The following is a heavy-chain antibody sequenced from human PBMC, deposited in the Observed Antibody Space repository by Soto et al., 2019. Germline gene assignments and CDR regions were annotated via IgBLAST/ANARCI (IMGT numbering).Heavy chain of an antibody. Sequence: ASVKVSCKASGYTFTSYYMHWVRQAPGQGLEWMGIINPSGGSTSYAQKFQGRVTMTRDTSTSTVYMELSSLRSEDTAVYYCARGVIVLVPAAMVRFDPWGQGTLVTVSS. V-gene: IGHV1-46*01. CDR2: INPSGGST. J-gene: IGHJ5*02. D-gene: IGHD2-2*01. CDR1: GYTFTSYY. CDR3: ARGVIVLVPAAMVRFDP.